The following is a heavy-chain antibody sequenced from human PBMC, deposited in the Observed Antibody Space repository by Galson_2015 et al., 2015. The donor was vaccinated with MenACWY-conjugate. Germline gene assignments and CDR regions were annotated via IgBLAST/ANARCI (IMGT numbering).Heavy chain of an antibody. CDR2: IDPLRGTV. J-gene: IGHJ4*02. D-gene: IGHD1-26*01. V-gene: IGHV1-46*01. CDR3: ARSPPNRSDPGHFDY. CDR1: GYTFTNYY. Sequence: SVKVSCKASGYTFTNYYTHWVRQAPGQGLEWVGVIDPLRGTVKFPQTFQGRVTMTRDMSTSTVFMELRSLRSDDTALHYCARSPPNRSDPGHFDYSGQGTLVTVSS.